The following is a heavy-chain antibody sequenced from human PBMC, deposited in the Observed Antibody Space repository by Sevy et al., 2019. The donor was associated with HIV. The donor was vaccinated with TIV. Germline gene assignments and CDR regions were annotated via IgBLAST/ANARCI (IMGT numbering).Heavy chain of an antibody. CDR2: LSGSGDNR. CDR3: AKDLSGWSDP. Sequence: GGSLRLSCAASGFTFSTFGMRWVRQAPGKGLEWVSSLSGSGDNRFYADSVRGRFTISRDISKNTLYLQLNSLRAEDSAIYYCAKDLSGWSDPWGQGTLVTVSS. CDR1: GFTFSTFG. D-gene: IGHD1-26*01. J-gene: IGHJ5*02. V-gene: IGHV3-23*01.